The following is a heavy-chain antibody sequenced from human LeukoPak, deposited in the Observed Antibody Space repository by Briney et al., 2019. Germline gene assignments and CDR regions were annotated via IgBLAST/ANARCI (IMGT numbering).Heavy chain of an antibody. D-gene: IGHD1/OR15-1a*01. Sequence: PGGSLRLSCAVSGFPFSNSWMYWVRQAPGKGLEGVAIINKDGGGISYVDSVKGRFIISRDNARNSLYLQMNSLRVEDTAVYFCAGGNSMDVWGKGTAVTVSS. CDR1: GFPFSNSW. CDR3: AGGNSMDV. CDR2: INKDGGGI. J-gene: IGHJ6*04. V-gene: IGHV3-7*03.